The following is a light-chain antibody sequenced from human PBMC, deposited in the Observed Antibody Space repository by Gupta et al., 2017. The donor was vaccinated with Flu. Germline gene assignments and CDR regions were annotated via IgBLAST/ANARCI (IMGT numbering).Light chain of an antibody. V-gene: IGLV2-14*01. CDR3: SSFTSSNTWV. CDR1: NNY. J-gene: IGLJ3*02. CDR2: EVT. Sequence: QSALTQPASISGSPGQSITISCTGINNYVSWFQQHPGEVPKLMIYEVTSRPSGVSNRFSGSKSGNTASLTISGLQTEDEADYYCSSFTSSNTWVFGGGTKLTVL.